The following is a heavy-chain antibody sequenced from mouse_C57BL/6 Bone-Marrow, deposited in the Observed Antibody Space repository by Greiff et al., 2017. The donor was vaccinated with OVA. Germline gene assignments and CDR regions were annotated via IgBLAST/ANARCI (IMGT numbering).Heavy chain of an antibody. D-gene: IGHD1-1*01. J-gene: IGHJ2*01. CDR1: GYAFSSSW. CDR2: IYPGDGDT. V-gene: IGHV1-82*01. CDR3: ARRGVITTTFDY. Sequence: VQLKESGPELVKPGASVKISCKASGYAFSSSWMNWVKQRPGTGLEWIGRIYPGDGDTNSNGKFKGKATLTADKSSSTAYMQLSSLTSEDSAVYFCARRGVITTTFDYWGQGTTLTVSS.